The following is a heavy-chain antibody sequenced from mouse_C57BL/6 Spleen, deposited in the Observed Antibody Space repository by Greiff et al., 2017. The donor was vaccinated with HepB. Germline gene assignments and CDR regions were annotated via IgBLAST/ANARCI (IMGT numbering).Heavy chain of an antibody. D-gene: IGHD1-1*01. CDR3: TRDYGRGYFDV. CDR2: IDPETGGT. J-gene: IGHJ1*03. CDR1: GYTFTDYE. V-gene: IGHV1-15*01. Sequence: VQLQQSGAELVRPGASVTLSCKASGYTFTDYEMHWVKQTPVHGLEWIGAIDPETGGTAYNQKFKGKAILTADKSSSTAYMELRSLTSEDSAVYYCTRDYGRGYFDVWGTGTTVTVSS.